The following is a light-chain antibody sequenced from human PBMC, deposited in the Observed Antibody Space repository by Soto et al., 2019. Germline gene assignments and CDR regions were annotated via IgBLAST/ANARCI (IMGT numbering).Light chain of an antibody. CDR3: QHPSRLLLD. CDR1: EDINNF. Sequence: IQITQARPSRISKVRDRVTIACRASEDINNFLNWYQQKPGKAPKLLISTVFILESGVPSRFSGSGSVTDFPPSSSGLPAGGVVVYYSQHPSRLLLDIGGGTKVDIK. V-gene: IGKV1-39*01. CDR2: TVF. J-gene: IGKJ4*01.